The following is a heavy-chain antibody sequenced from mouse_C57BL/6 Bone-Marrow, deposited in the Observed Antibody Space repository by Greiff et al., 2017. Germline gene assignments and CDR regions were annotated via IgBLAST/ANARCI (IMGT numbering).Heavy chain of an antibody. Sequence: VQLQQSGTVLARPGASVKMSCKTSGYTFTSYWMHWVKQRPGQGLEWIGAIYPGNSDTSYNQKFKGKAKLTAVTSASTAYMELSSLTNEDSAVYYCTRSTITTVVEYYFDYWGQGTTLTVSS. CDR1: GYTFTSYW. V-gene: IGHV1-5*01. CDR3: TRSTITTVVEYYFDY. D-gene: IGHD1-1*01. J-gene: IGHJ2*01. CDR2: IYPGNSDT.